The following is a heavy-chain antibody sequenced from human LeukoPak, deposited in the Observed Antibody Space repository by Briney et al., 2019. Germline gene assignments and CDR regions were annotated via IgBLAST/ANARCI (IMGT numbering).Heavy chain of an antibody. CDR3: AEGLESSGYSKYYFDS. D-gene: IGHD3-22*01. CDR2: LSGSGGST. J-gene: IGHJ4*02. Sequence: GGSLRLSCAASGFTFSNCAMSWVRQAPGKGLEWVSALSGSGGSTYYADSAKGRFTISRDNSQNTLSLQMNSLKLEDTAVYYCAEGLESSGYSKYYFDSWGQGTLVTVSA. V-gene: IGHV3-23*01. CDR1: GFTFSNCA.